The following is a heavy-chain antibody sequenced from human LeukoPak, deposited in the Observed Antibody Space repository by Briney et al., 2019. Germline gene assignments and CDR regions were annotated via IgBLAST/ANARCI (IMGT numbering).Heavy chain of an antibody. CDR3: ARGRHEDIVATIRGETYYFDY. D-gene: IGHD5-12*01. CDR1: GGSFSGYY. V-gene: IGHV4-34*01. Sequence: SETLSLTCAVYGGSFSGYYWSWIRQPPGKGLEWIGEINHSGSTNYNPSLKSRVTISVATSKNQFSLKLSSVTAADTAVYYRARGRHEDIVATIRGETYYFDYWRRRGLVSDSS. J-gene: IGHJ4*02. CDR2: INHSGST.